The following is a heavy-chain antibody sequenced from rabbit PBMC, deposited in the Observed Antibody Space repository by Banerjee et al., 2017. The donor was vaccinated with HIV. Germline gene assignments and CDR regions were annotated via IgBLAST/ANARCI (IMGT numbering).Heavy chain of an antibody. D-gene: IGHD8-1*01. CDR1: GIDFSSYYY. CDR3: ARERYYAGSSYYTLPYTRLDL. J-gene: IGHJ3*01. CDR2: IYTSSGST. V-gene: IGHV1S43*01. Sequence: QQQLEESGGGLVKPGGTLTLTCKASGIDFSSYYYMCWVRQAPGKGLELIACIYTSSGSTWYASWVNGRFTISRSTSLNTVDLKMTSLTAADTATYFCARERYYAGSSYYTLPYTRLDLWGPGTLVTVS.